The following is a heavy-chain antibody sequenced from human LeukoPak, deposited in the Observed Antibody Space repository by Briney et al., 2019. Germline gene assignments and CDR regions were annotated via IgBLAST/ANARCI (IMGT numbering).Heavy chain of an antibody. V-gene: IGHV4-30-4*01. J-gene: IGHJ4*02. CDR2: IYYSGST. D-gene: IGHD3-10*01. Sequence: PSETLSLTCTVCGCSIRRVDYYWGAIRQPPGKGLEWIGYIYYSGSTYYNPSLKSRVTISVDTSKNQFSLKLSSVTAADTAVYYCARDHYGSGSYYTYHRYYIDYWGQGTLVTVSS. CDR3: ARDHYGSGSYYTYHRYYIDY. CDR1: GCSIRRVDYY.